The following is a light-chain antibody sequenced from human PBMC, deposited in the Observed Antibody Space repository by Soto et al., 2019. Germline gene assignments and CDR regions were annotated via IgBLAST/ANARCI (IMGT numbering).Light chain of an antibody. CDR2: LGS. J-gene: IGKJ4*01. CDR3: LAGKRIPPT. V-gene: IGKV2-28*01. Sequence: DIVMTQSPVSLPVTPGEPASISCRSSQSLLHGNGHNYLDWYLQKPGQSPQLLIYLGSNRASGVPDRFSGSGSGTDFTLRISRVEAEDVGVYYCLAGKRIPPTFGGGTKVEIK. CDR1: QSLLHGNGHNY.